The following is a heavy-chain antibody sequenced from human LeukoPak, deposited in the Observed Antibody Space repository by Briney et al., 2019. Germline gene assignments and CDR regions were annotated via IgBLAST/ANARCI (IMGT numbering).Heavy chain of an antibody. CDR1: GFTFSSYS. CDR2: ISISSSYI. D-gene: IGHD6-19*01. CDR3: ARDMAVAGIFDY. Sequence: GGSLRLSCAASGFTFSSYSMNWVRQAPGKGLEWVSSISISSSYIYYADSVKGRFTISRDNAKNSPYLQMNSLRAEDTAVYYCARDMAVAGIFDYWGQGTLVTVSS. J-gene: IGHJ4*02. V-gene: IGHV3-21*01.